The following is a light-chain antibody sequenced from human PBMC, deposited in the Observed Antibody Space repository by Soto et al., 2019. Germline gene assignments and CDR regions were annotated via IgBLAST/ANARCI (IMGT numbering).Light chain of an antibody. V-gene: IGKV3-20*01. CDR1: QSVSSSY. Sequence: EVVLTQSPGTLSLSPGERATLSCRASQSVSSSYLAWYQQKPGQAPRLLIYGASSRAIGIPDRFSGSGSGTDFTLTISRLEPEDFAVYYCQQYGSSLLYTFGQGTKVDIK. CDR3: QQYGSSLLYT. J-gene: IGKJ2*01. CDR2: GAS.